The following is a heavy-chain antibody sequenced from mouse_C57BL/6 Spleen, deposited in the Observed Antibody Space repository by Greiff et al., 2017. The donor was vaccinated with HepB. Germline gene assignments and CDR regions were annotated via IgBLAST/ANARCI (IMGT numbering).Heavy chain of an antibody. CDR2: IWSGGST. V-gene: IGHV2-2*01. Sequence: QVQLQQSGPGLVQPSQSLSITCTVSGFSLTSYGVHWVRQSPGKGLEWLGVIWSGGSTDYNAAFISRLSISKDNSKSQVFFKMNSLQADDTAIYYCARLRYYYAMDYWGQRTSVTVSS. CDR1: GFSLTSYG. J-gene: IGHJ4*01. CDR3: ARLRYYYAMDY. D-gene: IGHD1-1*01.